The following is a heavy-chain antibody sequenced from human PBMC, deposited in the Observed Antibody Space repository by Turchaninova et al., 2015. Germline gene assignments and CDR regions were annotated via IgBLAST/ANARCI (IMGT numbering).Heavy chain of an antibody. J-gene: IGHJ4*02. CDR1: GFTCSRDG. V-gene: IGHV3-23*04. D-gene: IGHD5-18*01. CDR2: SSNSGDST. Sequence: EVQLVESWGGWVQRGGSLWLYCASSGFTCSRDGMVWVRQAPGKGLEWVSTSSNSGDSTYYEDSVKCRFTISRDKSKNTLYPQMNSLRAEDTAVYYCANGYSYGPFDYWGQGTLVTVSS. CDR3: ANGYSYGPFDY.